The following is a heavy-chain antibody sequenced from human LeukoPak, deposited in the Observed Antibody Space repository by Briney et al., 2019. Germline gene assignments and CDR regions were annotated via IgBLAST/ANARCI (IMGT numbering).Heavy chain of an antibody. V-gene: IGHV4-39*01. CDR3: ARQWRELLGNWFDP. CDR1: GGSISSYY. CDR2: IDHSGTT. J-gene: IGHJ5*02. Sequence: PSETLSLTCTVSGGSISSYYCDWVRQPPGKALEWIGGIDHSGTTYYNPSLKNRISISVDTSKNQLSLKLTSVTAADTAVYYCARQWRELLGNWFDPWGQGTLVTVSS. D-gene: IGHD1-26*01.